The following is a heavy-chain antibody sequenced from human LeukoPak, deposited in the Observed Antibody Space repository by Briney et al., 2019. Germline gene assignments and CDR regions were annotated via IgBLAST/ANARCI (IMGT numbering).Heavy chain of an antibody. Sequence: EASVKVSCKASGYTFTSYAMHWVRQAPGQRLEWMGWINAGNGNTKYSQKFQGRVTITRDTSASTAYMELSSLRSEDTAVCYCARAGPYSSGWYDYWGQGTLVTVSS. CDR1: GYTFTSYA. V-gene: IGHV1-3*01. J-gene: IGHJ4*02. CDR3: ARAGPYSSGWYDY. CDR2: INAGNGNT. D-gene: IGHD6-19*01.